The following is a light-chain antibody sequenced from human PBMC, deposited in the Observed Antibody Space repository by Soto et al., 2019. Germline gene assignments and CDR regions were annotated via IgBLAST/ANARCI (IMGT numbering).Light chain of an antibody. J-gene: IGKJ2*02. CDR3: MQALQTPWT. V-gene: IGKV2-28*01. CDR1: QSILHSNGYNY. Sequence: DIVMTQSPLSLPVTPGEPASISCRSSQSILHSNGYNYLDWYLQKPGQSPQLLIYLGSSRASGVPDRCSGSGSGTDFTLKISRVEAEDVGVYYCMQALQTPWTFGQGTKLEIK. CDR2: LGS.